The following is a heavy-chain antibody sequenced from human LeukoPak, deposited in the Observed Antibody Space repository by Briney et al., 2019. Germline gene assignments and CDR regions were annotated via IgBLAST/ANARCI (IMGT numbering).Heavy chain of an antibody. D-gene: IGHD4-23*01. Sequence: GASVKVSCKASGGTFSSYAISWVRQAPGQGLEWVGRIIPILGIANYAQKFQGRVTITADKSTSTAYMELSSLRSEDTAVYYCASLMTTVVTRGYYFDYWGQGTLVTVSS. V-gene: IGHV1-69*04. CDR3: ASLMTTVVTRGYYFDY. CDR2: IIPILGIA. CDR1: GGTFSSYA. J-gene: IGHJ4*02.